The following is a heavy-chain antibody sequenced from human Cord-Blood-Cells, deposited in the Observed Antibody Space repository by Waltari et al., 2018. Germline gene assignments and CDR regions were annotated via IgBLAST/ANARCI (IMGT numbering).Heavy chain of an antibody. J-gene: IGHJ5*02. CDR3: AREVRDSSSWYLNWFDP. V-gene: IGHV4-59*01. D-gene: IGHD6-13*01. CDR2: IYYSGST. CDR1: GGSLSSYY. Sequence: QVQLQESGPGLVKPSETLSLTCTVSGGSLSSYYWSWIRQPPGKGLEWIGYIYYSGSTNYNPSLKSRVTISVDTSKNQFSLKLSSVTAADTAVYYCAREVRDSSSWYLNWFDPWGQGTLVTVSS.